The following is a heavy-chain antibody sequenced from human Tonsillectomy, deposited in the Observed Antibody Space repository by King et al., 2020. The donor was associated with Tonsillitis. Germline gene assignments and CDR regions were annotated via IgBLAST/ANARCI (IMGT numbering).Heavy chain of an antibody. D-gene: IGHD6-13*01. CDR1: GFTFSSYG. Sequence: VQLVESGGGVVQPGRSLRLSCAASGFTFSSYGMHWVRQAPGKGLEWVAVIWYDGSNKYYADSVKGRFTISRDNSKNTLYLQMNSLRAEDTAVYYCAGDSPPPSRSWYWGPDYWGQGTLVTVSS. CDR2: IWYDGSNK. V-gene: IGHV3-33*01. J-gene: IGHJ4*02. CDR3: AGDSPPPSRSWYWGPDY.